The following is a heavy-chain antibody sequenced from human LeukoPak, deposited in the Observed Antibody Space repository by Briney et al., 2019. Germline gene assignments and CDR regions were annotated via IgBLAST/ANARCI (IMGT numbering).Heavy chain of an antibody. CDR2: ISSSGSTI. CDR1: GFTFSSYE. CDR3: ARGRMMATLFDY. D-gene: IGHD5-24*01. Sequence: PAGSLRLSCAASGFTFSSYEMNWVRQAPGKGLEWVSYISSSGSTIYYADSVKGRFTISRDNAKNSLYLQMNSLRAEDTAVYYCARGRMMATLFDYWGQGTLVTVSS. J-gene: IGHJ4*02. V-gene: IGHV3-48*03.